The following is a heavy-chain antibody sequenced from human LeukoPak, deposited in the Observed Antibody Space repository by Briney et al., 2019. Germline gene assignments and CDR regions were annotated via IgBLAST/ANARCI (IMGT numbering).Heavy chain of an antibody. Sequence: PSETLSLTCTVSGGSISSSSYYWGWIRQPPGKGLEWIGSIYYSGSTYYNPSLKSRVTISVDTSKNQFSLELSSVTAADTAVYYCARHLTKVYDSSGYEDYWGQGTLVTVSS. CDR1: GGSISSSSYY. CDR2: IYYSGST. J-gene: IGHJ4*02. D-gene: IGHD3-22*01. CDR3: ARHLTKVYDSSGYEDY. V-gene: IGHV4-39*01.